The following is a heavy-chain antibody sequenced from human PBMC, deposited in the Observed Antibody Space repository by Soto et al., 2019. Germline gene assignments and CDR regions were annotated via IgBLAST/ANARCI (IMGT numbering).Heavy chain of an antibody. J-gene: IGHJ5*02. V-gene: IGHV4-39*01. Sequence: SETLSLTCTVSGGSISDISYCWGWIRQPPGKGLQWIGCMFYSGATYYNPSLKNRVTLSVDTSNNEFSLKLVSVTAPDTAVYYCARHKSGSDWLDPWGQGTLVTVS. CDR2: MFYSGAT. CDR3: ARHKSGSDWLDP. D-gene: IGHD2-15*01. CDR1: GGSISDISYC.